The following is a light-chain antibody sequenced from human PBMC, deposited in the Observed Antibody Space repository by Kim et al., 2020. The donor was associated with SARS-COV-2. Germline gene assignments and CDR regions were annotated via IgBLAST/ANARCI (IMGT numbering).Light chain of an antibody. Sequence: AIQLAQSPSSLSASVGDRVTITCRASQGIGTSLAWYRQRPGKAPQLLMEGTSTLESGVPSEFTGSGSGTDFILTISSLQPEDFATYYCQQFKSFPPTFGQGTKVDIK. CDR1: QGIGTS. CDR2: GTS. V-gene: IGKV1-13*02. CDR3: QQFKSFPPT. J-gene: IGKJ1*01.